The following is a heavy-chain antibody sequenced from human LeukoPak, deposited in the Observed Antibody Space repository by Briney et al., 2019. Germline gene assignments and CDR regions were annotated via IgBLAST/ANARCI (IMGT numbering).Heavy chain of an antibody. CDR1: GFTFSSYE. CDR3: ARGGVRGVIITNPFDY. J-gene: IGHJ4*02. CDR2: ISSSGSTI. V-gene: IGHV3-48*03. D-gene: IGHD3-10*01. Sequence: GGSLRLSGAASGFTFSSYEMNWVRQAPGKGLEWVSYISSSGSTIYYADSVKGRFTISRDNAKNSLYLQMNSLRAEDTAVYYCARGGVRGVIITNPFDYWGQGTLVTVSS.